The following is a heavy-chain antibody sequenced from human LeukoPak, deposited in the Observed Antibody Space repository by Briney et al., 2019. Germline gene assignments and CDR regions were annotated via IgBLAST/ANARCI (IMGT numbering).Heavy chain of an antibody. J-gene: IGHJ4*02. Sequence: PSETLSLTCTVSGGTISSSSYYWVWIRQPPGKGLEWIGSNYYSGSTYYNPSLKSRVTISVDTSKNQFSLKLSSVTATDTAVYYCARRSRGSSSWYYYFDYWGQGTLVTVSS. CDR1: GGTISSSSYY. V-gene: IGHV4-39*01. CDR2: NYYSGST. D-gene: IGHD6-13*01. CDR3: ARRSRGSSSWYYYFDY.